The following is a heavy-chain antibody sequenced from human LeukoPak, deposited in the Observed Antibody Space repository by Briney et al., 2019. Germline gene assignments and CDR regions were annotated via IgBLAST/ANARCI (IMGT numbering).Heavy chain of an antibody. CDR2: IKQDGSEQ. J-gene: IGHJ6*02. CDR3: AREGGYYDILTGYYTYYYYGMDV. D-gene: IGHD3-9*01. V-gene: IGHV3-7*01. CDR1: GLTLSRYW. Sequence: GGSLILSCAASGLTLSRYWMSWVRPAPGEGPEWVANIKQDGSEQYYVDSLKGRFTISRDNAKNSLYLQMNSLRAEDTAVYYCAREGGYYDILTGYYTYYYYGMDVWGQGTTVTVSS.